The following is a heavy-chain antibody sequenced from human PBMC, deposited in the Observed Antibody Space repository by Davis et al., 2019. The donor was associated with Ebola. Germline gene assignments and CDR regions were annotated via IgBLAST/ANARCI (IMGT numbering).Heavy chain of an antibody. CDR2: ISYDGSNK. J-gene: IGHJ6*02. Sequence: GGSLRLSCAASGFTFSSYGMHWVRQAPGKGLEWVAVISYDGSNKYSADSVKGRFTISRDNSKNTLYLQMITLRAEDTAVYYCAKDRGGRSASVTIALYYYYYGMDVWGQGTTVTVSS. CDR3: AKDRGGRSASVTIALYYYYYGMDV. D-gene: IGHD4-17*01. V-gene: IGHV3-30*18. CDR1: GFTFSSYG.